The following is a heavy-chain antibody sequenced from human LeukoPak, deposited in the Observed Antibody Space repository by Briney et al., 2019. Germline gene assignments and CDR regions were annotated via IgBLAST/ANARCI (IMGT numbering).Heavy chain of an antibody. CDR3: AKGPSTAMVFYWFDP. D-gene: IGHD5-18*01. V-gene: IGHV3-23*01. Sequence: GGSLRLSCAASGFTFSSYAMSWVRQAPGKGLEWVSAISGSGGSTYYAGSVKGRFTISRDNSKNTLYLQMNSLRAEDTAVYYCAKGPSTAMVFYWFDPWGQGTLVTVSS. J-gene: IGHJ5*02. CDR1: GFTFSSYA. CDR2: ISGSGGST.